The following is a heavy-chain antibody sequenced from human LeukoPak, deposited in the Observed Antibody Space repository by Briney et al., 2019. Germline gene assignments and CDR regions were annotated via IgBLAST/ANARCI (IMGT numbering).Heavy chain of an antibody. J-gene: IGHJ5*02. Sequence: SETLSLTCAVYGGSFSGYYWSWIRQPPGKGLEWVGEINHSGSTNYNPSVKSRVTISVDTSKNQFSLKLSSVTAADTAVYYCASAHDYSNSGLSATWFDPWGQGTLVTVSS. CDR2: INHSGST. CDR3: ASAHDYSNSGLSATWFDP. V-gene: IGHV4-34*01. CDR1: GGSFSGYY. D-gene: IGHD4-11*01.